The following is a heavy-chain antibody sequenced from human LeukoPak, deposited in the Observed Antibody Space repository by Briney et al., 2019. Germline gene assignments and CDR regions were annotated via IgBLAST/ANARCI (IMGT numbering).Heavy chain of an antibody. J-gene: IGHJ4*02. Sequence: PSETLSLTCAVYGGSFSGYYWSWIRQPPGKGLEWIGEINHSGSTNYNPSLKSRVTISVDTSKNQFPLKLSSVTAADTAVYYCARGKYCSSTSCPRYFDYWGQGTLVTVSS. V-gene: IGHV4-34*01. D-gene: IGHD2-2*01. CDR1: GGSFSGYY. CDR3: ARGKYCSSTSCPRYFDY. CDR2: INHSGST.